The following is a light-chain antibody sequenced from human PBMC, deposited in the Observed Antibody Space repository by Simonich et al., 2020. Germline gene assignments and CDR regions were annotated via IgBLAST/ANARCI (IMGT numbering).Light chain of an antibody. CDR2: DVS. V-gene: IGLV2-14*03. Sequence: QSALTQPASVSGSPGQSITISCTGTSSDVGGYNYVSWYQQHPGKAPKIMIYDVSKRPSGVSNRFSGSKSGNAASLTISVLQAEDEADYYCSSYTSSSTNWVFGGGTKLTVL. CDR3: SSYTSSSTNWV. J-gene: IGLJ3*02. CDR1: SSDVGGYNY.